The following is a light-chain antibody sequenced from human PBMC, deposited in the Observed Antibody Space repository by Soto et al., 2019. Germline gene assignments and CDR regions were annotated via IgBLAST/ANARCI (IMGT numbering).Light chain of an antibody. CDR3: QQYNNWLFT. J-gene: IGKJ4*01. CDR2: GAS. V-gene: IGKV3-15*01. Sequence: EIVMTQSPATLSVSPGERVMFSCRASQSVSGNLAWYQQKPGQAPRLLIYGASTRATGIPARFSGSGSGTEFTLTISSLQSEDFAVYYCQQYNNWLFTFGGGTRVEIK. CDR1: QSVSGN.